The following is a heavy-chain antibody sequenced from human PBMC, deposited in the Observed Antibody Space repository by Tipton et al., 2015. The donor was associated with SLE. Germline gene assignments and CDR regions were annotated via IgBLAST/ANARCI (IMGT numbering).Heavy chain of an antibody. V-gene: IGHV4-61*02. J-gene: IGHJ2*01. CDR2: IYTSGST. CDR3: ASADGIVGGQFPYWYFDL. CDR1: GGSISSGSFY. D-gene: IGHD1-26*01. Sequence: TLSLTCTVSGGSISSGSFYWSWIRQPAGKGLEYMGRIYTSGSTNYNPSLKSRVTISVDTSKNQFSLKLSSVTAADTAVYYCASADGIVGGQFPYWYFDLWGRGTLVTVSS.